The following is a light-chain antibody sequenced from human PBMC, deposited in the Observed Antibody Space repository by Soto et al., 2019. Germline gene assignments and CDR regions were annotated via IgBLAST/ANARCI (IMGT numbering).Light chain of an antibody. J-gene: IGLJ1*01. V-gene: IGLV2-8*01. Sequence: QSVLTQPPSASGSHGQSVTISCTGTSGEVGGYNYGSWYERHRGKAPKLMIYGVTKGPSGVPNRYSGYRSGNTPSLTVSGLQAEDEADYFFCSPAGDNTYVFGSGTKATVL. CDR3: CSPAGDNTYV. CDR2: GVT. CDR1: SGEVGGYNY.